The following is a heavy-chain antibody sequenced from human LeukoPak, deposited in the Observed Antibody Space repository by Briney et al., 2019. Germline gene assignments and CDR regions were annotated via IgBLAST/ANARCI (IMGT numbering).Heavy chain of an antibody. D-gene: IGHD3-3*01. CDR1: GFTFGSYG. V-gene: IGHV3-30*03. J-gene: IGHJ5*02. CDR2: TSHDGSNT. Sequence: PGGSLRLSCAASGFTFGSYGMHWIRQAPGKGLEWVAVTSHDGSNTYYVDSVKGRFIISRANSKNTLYLQMNSLRAEDTAVYYCARGSRNVWSGYYDLYNWFDPWGQGTLVTVSS. CDR3: ARGSRNVWSGYYDLYNWFDP.